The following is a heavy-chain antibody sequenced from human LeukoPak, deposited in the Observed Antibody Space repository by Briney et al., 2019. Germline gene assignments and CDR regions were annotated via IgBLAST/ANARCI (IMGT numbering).Heavy chain of an antibody. Sequence: GGSLRLSCAASGFTVSDNYMSWVRQAPGKGLEWVSAISGSGGSTYYADSVKGRFTISRDNSKNTLYLQMNSLRAEDTAVYYCAKDSRGPYYDFWSGYLGFDYWGQGTLVTVSS. J-gene: IGHJ4*02. CDR2: ISGSGGST. CDR3: AKDSRGPYYDFWSGYLGFDY. V-gene: IGHV3-23*01. CDR1: GFTVSDNY. D-gene: IGHD3-3*01.